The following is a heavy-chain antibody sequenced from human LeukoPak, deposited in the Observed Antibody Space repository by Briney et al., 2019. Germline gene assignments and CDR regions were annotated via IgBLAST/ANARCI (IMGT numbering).Heavy chain of an antibody. CDR2: ISAYNGNT. CDR3: ARDSSSWQPLDY. D-gene: IGHD6-13*01. CDR1: GYTFTSYG. V-gene: IGHV1-18*04. J-gene: IGHJ4*02. Sequence: ASGKVSCNASGYTFTSYGISWVRQAPGQGLERMGWISAYNGNTNYAQKLQGRVTMTTDTSTSTAYMELRSLRSDDTAVYYCARDSSSWQPLDYWGQGTLVTVSS.